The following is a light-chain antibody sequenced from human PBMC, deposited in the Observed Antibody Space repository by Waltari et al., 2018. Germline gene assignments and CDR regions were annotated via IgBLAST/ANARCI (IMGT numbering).Light chain of an antibody. J-gene: IGKJ1*01. CDR1: QDVTKY. CDR3: QQGDSLPPT. CDR2: DVS. Sequence: DIQMTKSPSSVSASVGARITITCRASQDVTKYIAWYQQKPGRAPKVLIFDVSTLQSGVPSRFSGSGSGTEFSLTISSLQPEDFATYYCQQGDSLPPTFGQGTKVEI. V-gene: IGKV1-12*01.